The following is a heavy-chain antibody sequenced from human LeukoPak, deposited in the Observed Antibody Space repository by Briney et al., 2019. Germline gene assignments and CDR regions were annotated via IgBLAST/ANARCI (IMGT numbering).Heavy chain of an antibody. CDR1: GFTLSNYA. CDR2: VSSSGDTT. V-gene: IGHV3-23*01. D-gene: IGHD5-18*01. Sequence: GGSLRLSCAPSGFTLSNYAVNWVRQAPGKGLQWASAVSSSGDTTFYAASVKGRFTISRDNSKTTLYLQMNSLRVEDTAVYYCANYRIQLWQRNDAFDIWGQGKMVTVSS. CDR3: ANYRIQLWQRNDAFDI. J-gene: IGHJ3*02.